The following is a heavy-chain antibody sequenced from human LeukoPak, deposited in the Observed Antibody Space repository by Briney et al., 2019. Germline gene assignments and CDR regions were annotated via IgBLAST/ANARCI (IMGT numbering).Heavy chain of an antibody. CDR3: AKDYSGSGSYYNPFDY. CDR2: ISGSGGSA. J-gene: IGHJ4*02. Sequence: PGGSLRLSCAASGFTFSSYAMSWVRQAPGEGLEWVSLISGSGGSASYADSVKGRFTISRDNSKNTLYLQMNSLRAEDTAVYYCAKDYSGSGSYYNPFDYWGQGTLVTVSS. D-gene: IGHD3-10*01. V-gene: IGHV3-23*01. CDR1: GFTFSSYA.